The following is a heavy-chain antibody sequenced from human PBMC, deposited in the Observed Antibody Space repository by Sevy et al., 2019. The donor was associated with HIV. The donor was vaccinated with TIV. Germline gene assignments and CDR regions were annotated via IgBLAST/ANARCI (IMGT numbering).Heavy chain of an antibody. CDR1: GFTFSNYG. CDR3: ARGSDFNDRSAKRDFDY. D-gene: IGHD3-22*01. Sequence: GGSLRLSCAASGFTFSNYGMHWLRQAPGKGLAWVALIWNDGSSKYYADSVKGRFTISRDNSKNTLYLQMNSLRVEDTAVYFCARGSDFNDRSAKRDFDYWGQGTLVTVSS. V-gene: IGHV3-33*01. CDR2: IWNDGSSK. J-gene: IGHJ4*02.